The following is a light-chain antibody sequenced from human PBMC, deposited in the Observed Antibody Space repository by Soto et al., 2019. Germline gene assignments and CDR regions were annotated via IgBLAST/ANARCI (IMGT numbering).Light chain of an antibody. Sequence: EIGVTQSPATLSVYPGERATLSCRASQSVSSNLAWYQQKPGQAPRLLIYDASNRATGIPARFSGSGSGTDFTLTISSLEPEDFAVYYCQQRSNWPPITFGQGTRLEIK. J-gene: IGKJ5*01. CDR3: QQRSNWPPIT. CDR1: QSVSSN. CDR2: DAS. V-gene: IGKV3-11*01.